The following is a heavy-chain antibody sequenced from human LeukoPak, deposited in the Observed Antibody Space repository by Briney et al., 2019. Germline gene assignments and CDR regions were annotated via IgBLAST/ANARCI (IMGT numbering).Heavy chain of an antibody. CDR2: ISIGSNYI. CDR1: GFTFSNYG. J-gene: IGHJ3*02. V-gene: IGHV3-21*04. Sequence: GGSLRLSCAASGFTFSNYGMNWVRQAPGKGLEWVSSISIGSNYIYYGDSVKGRFTISRDNAKKSLYLQMNSLRSDDTAVYYCAREGDIWNDELYAFDIWGQGTMVTVSS. D-gene: IGHD1-20*01. CDR3: AREGDIWNDELYAFDI.